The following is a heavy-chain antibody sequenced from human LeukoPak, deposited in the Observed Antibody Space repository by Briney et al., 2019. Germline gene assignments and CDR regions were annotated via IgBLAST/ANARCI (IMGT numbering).Heavy chain of an antibody. CDR2: IYHSGST. Sequence: SSETLSLTCTVSGGSISSYYWSWIRQPPGKGLEWIGYIYHSGSTYYNPSLKSRVTISVDRSKNQFSLKLSSVTAADTAVYYCARGYCSGGSCYSHFDYWGQGTLVTVSS. J-gene: IGHJ4*02. V-gene: IGHV4-59*12. D-gene: IGHD2-15*01. CDR1: GGSISSYY. CDR3: ARGYCSGGSCYSHFDY.